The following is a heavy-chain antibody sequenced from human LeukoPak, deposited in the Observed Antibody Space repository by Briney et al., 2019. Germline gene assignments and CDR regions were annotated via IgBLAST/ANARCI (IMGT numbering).Heavy chain of an antibody. D-gene: IGHD3-10*01. CDR2: IYHSGST. Sequence: SGTLSLTCAVSGGSISSSNWWSWVRQPPGKGLEWIGEIYHSGSTNYNPSLKCRVTISVDKSKNQFSLKLSSVTAADTAVYYCASHGPGSGSYFFDYWGQGTLVTVSS. V-gene: IGHV4-4*02. J-gene: IGHJ4*02. CDR1: GGSISSSNW. CDR3: ASHGPGSGSYFFDY.